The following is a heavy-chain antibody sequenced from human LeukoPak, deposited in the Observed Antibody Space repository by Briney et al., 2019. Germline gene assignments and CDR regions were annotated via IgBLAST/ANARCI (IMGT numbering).Heavy chain of an antibody. CDR3: ARTVAYNWFDP. CDR2: IYYSGST. CDR1: GGSISSYY. J-gene: IGHJ5*02. V-gene: IGHV4-59*12. Sequence: SETLSLTCTVSGGSISSYYWSWIRQPPGKGLEWIGYIYYSGSTNYNPSLKSRVTMSVDTSKNQFSLKLSSVTAADTAVYYCARTVAYNWFDPWGQGTLVTVSS. D-gene: IGHD2-21*01.